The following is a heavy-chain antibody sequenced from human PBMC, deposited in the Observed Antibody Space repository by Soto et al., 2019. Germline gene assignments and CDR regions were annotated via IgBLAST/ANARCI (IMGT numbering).Heavy chain of an antibody. CDR3: AKTSGYSSDWSEYYYYGMDV. Sequence: PGASLRLSCAASGFTFSSYAMSWVRQAPGKGLEWVSAISRSDGSTYYADSVKGRFTISRDNSKNTLYLQMNSLRAEDTAVYYCAKTSGYSSDWSEYYYYGMDVWGQGTSVTVSS. CDR1: GFTFSSYA. D-gene: IGHD6-19*01. CDR2: ISRSDGST. V-gene: IGHV3-23*01. J-gene: IGHJ6*02.